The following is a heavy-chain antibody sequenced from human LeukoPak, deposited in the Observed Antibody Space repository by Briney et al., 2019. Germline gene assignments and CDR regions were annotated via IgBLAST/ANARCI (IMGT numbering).Heavy chain of an antibody. CDR2: ISSSSSSYI. D-gene: IGHD6-6*01. CDR1: GFTFSSYS. Sequence: PGRSLRLSCAAPGFTFSSYSMNWVRQAPGKGLEWVSSISSSSSSYIYYADSVKGRFTISRDNAKNSLYLQMNSLRAEDTAVYYCARDRIAARLYFDYWGQGTLVTVSS. J-gene: IGHJ4*02. CDR3: ARDRIAARLYFDY. V-gene: IGHV3-21*01.